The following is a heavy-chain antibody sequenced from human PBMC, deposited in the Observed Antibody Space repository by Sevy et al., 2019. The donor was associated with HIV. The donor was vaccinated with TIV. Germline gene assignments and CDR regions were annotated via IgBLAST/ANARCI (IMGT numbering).Heavy chain of an antibody. CDR3: AKDTEVGTIPPHYYYYGMDV. J-gene: IGHJ6*02. V-gene: IGHV3-23*01. CDR1: GFTFSSYA. Sequence: GGSLRLSCAASGFTFSSYAMSWVRQAPGKGLEWVSAISGRGGRTYYGNSVKGRLTSARDNSKNTLYLKMNSLRAEDTAVYYCAKDTEVGTIPPHYYYYGMDVWGQGTTVTVSS. D-gene: IGHD5-12*01. CDR2: ISGRGGRT.